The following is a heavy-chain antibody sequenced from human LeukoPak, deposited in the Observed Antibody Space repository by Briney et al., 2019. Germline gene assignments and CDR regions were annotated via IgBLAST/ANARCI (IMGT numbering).Heavy chain of an antibody. J-gene: IGHJ3*02. CDR3: ARGRYCSATICSGGDAFDI. CDR1: GGSISNYY. CDR2: IYTSAST. Sequence: SETLSLTCTVSGGSISNYYWSWLRQPAGKGLEWIGRIYTSASTNYNPSLKSRVTLSVDASKNPFSLRLSSLTAADTAVYYCARGRYCSATICSGGDAFDIWGQGTVVTVSS. V-gene: IGHV4-4*07. D-gene: IGHD2-2*01.